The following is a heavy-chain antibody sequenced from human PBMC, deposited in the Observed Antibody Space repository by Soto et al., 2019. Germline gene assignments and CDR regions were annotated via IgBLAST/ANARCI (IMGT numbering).Heavy chain of an antibody. J-gene: IGHJ3*02. Sequence: EVHLVESGGDLVQPGGSLRLSCADSRFTFSGYWMYWVRQAPGKGLYWVANIKKDGSEKNYVDSVRGRFTISRDNAKNSLYLQMNSLRAEDTAVYYCARGARIWGQGTMVTVS. CDR3: ARGARI. V-gene: IGHV3-7*01. CDR2: IKKDGSEK. CDR1: RFTFSGYW.